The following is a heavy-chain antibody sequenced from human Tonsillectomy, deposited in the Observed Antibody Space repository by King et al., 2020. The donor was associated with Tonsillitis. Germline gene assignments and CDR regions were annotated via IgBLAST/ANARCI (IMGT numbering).Heavy chain of an antibody. Sequence: VQLQQWGAGLLKPSETPSLTCAVYGGSFNSYYWSWIRQPPGKGLEWIGEINHSGSTNYNPSLKSRVTISVDTSKNQFSLKLSSVTAADTAVYYCARVQVATNDAFDIWGQGTMVTVSS. V-gene: IGHV4-34*01. CDR1: GGSFNSYY. J-gene: IGHJ3*02. CDR2: INHSGST. D-gene: IGHD5-12*01. CDR3: ARVQVATNDAFDI.